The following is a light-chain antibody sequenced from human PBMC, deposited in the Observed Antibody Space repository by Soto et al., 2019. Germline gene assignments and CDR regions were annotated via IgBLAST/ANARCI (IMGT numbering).Light chain of an antibody. J-gene: IGLJ2*01. V-gene: IGLV3-1*01. CDR3: QAWDSSTAV. Sequence: SYELTQPPSVSVSPGQTASIPCSGDKLGVKNACWYQQKPGRSPVLVIYQDSKRPSGIPERFSGSNSGNTATLTISGTQAMDEADYYCQAWDSSTAVFGGGTKLTVL. CDR1: KLGVKN. CDR2: QDS.